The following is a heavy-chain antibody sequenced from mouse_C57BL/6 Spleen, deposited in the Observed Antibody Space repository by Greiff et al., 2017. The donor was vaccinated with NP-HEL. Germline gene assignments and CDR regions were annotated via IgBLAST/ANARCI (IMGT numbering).Heavy chain of an antibody. D-gene: IGHD2-2*01. CDR2: IDPSDSET. CDR3: AGSTMVRGWFAY. Sequence: QVQLQQSGAELVRPGSSVKLSCKASGYTFTSYWMHWVKQRPIQGLEWIGNIDPSDSETHYNQKFKDKATLTVDKSSSTAYMQLSSLTSEDSAVYYCAGSTMVRGWFAYWGQGTLVTVSA. V-gene: IGHV1-52*01. CDR1: GYTFTSYW. J-gene: IGHJ3*01.